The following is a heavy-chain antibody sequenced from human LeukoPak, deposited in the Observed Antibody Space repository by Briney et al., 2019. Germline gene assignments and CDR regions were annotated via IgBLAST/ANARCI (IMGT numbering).Heavy chain of an antibody. Sequence: PGGSLRLSCAASGFTFSSYEMNWVRQAPGKGLEWVSYISSSGSTIYYADSVKGRFTISRDNAKNSLYLQMNSLRAEDTAVYYCARAGFTFSYYFGSFFDYWGQGTLVTVSS. V-gene: IGHV3-48*03. CDR2: ISSSGSTI. CDR3: ARAGFTFSYYFGSFFDY. D-gene: IGHD3-10*01. CDR1: GFTFSSYE. J-gene: IGHJ4*02.